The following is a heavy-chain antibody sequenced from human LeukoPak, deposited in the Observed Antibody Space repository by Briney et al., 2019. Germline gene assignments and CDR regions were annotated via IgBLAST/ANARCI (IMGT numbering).Heavy chain of an antibody. D-gene: IGHD2-8*02. V-gene: IGHV3-30*04. Sequence: GGSLRLSCAASGFTFSSYAMHWVRQAPGKGLEWVALISYDGNNKYYANSVKGRFTISRDNSKNTLYLQMNSLRADDTAIYYCATYRQVLLPFESWGQGTLVTVSS. CDR1: GFTFSSYA. CDR2: ISYDGNNK. CDR3: ATYRQVLLPFES. J-gene: IGHJ4*02.